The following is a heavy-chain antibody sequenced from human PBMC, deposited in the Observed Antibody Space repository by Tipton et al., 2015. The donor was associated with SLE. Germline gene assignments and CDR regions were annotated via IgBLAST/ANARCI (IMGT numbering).Heavy chain of an antibody. V-gene: IGHV4-59*01. J-gene: IGHJ6*03. D-gene: IGHD3-10*01. CDR2: VYYSGIT. CDR1: GDSISPYY. CDR3: ASDVMGRTTTDRGTYQYYYSMDF. Sequence: TLSLTCNVSGDSISPYYWSWIRQPPGKGLEWIAYVYYSGITKYNPSLKSRVTISLDTSKKQFSLTLTSVTAADTAVYYCASDVMGRTTTDRGTYQYYYSMDFWGKGTTVTVSS.